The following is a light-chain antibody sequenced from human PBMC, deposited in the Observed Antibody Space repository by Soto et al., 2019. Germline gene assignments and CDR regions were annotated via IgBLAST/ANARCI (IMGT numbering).Light chain of an antibody. CDR2: STD. J-gene: IGLJ3*02. V-gene: IGLV1-44*01. CDR1: SSNIGINT. CDR3: AAWDGSLNVVL. Sequence: QSVLTQPPSASGTHGQTVAISFSASSSNIGINTGNWYQQLPGSAPQLPNYSTDHRPSGVRGRCYGTESGTSATLAISGLQSEDEADYYCAAWDGSLNVVLFGGGTQLTVL.